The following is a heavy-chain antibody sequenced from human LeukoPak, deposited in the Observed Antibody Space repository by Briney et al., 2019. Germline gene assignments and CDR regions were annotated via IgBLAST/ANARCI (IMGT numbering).Heavy chain of an antibody. CDR1: GFTFSSYA. CDR2: ISGSGGST. V-gene: IGHV3-23*01. J-gene: IGHJ6*02. CDR3: AKANTAMVNHYYYGMDV. Sequence: GGSLRLSCAASGFTFSSYAMSWVSQAPGKGLEWVSAISGSGGSTYYADSVKGRFTISRDNSKNTLYLQMNSLRAEDTAVYYCAKANTAMVNHYYYGMDVWGQGTTVTVSS. D-gene: IGHD5-18*01.